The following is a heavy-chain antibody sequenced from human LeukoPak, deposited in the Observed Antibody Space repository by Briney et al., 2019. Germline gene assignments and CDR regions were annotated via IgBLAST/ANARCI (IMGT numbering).Heavy chain of an antibody. CDR2: IYYSGST. J-gene: IGHJ4*02. Sequence: SETLSLTCTVSGGSISSYYWSWIRQPPGKGLEWIGYIYYSGSTNYNPSLKSRVTISVDTSKNQFSLKLSSVTAADTAVYYCARTYSSSWYGLFGYWGQGTLVTVSS. CDR1: GGSISSYY. CDR3: ARTYSSSWYGLFGY. V-gene: IGHV4-59*08. D-gene: IGHD6-13*01.